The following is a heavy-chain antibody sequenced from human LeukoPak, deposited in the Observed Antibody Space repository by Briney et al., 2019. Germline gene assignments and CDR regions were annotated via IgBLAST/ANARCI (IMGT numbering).Heavy chain of an antibody. D-gene: IGHD6-13*01. Sequence: SETLSLTCAVSGGSISSSNWWSWVRQPPGKGLEWIGEIYHSGSTNYNPSLKSRVTMSVDTSKNQFSLKLSSVTAADTAVYYCARYHSSWPPNWFDPWGQGTLVTVSS. CDR2: IYHSGST. CDR1: GGSISSSNW. J-gene: IGHJ5*02. CDR3: ARYHSSWPPNWFDP. V-gene: IGHV4-4*02.